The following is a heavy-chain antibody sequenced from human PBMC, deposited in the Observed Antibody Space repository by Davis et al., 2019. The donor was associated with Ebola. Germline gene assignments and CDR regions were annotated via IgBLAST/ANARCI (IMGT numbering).Heavy chain of an antibody. J-gene: IGHJ4*02. CDR1: GFTFSSYA. D-gene: IGHD3-22*01. CDR3: VKGSITMTVVVYFDL. CDR2: ISSNGGST. V-gene: IGHV3-64D*06. Sequence: PGGSLRLSCSASGFTFSSYAMHWVRQAPGKGLEYVSAISSNGGSTYYADSVKGRFTISRDNSKNTLYLQMSSLRAEDTAVYYCVKGSITMTVVVYFDLWGQGTLVTVSP.